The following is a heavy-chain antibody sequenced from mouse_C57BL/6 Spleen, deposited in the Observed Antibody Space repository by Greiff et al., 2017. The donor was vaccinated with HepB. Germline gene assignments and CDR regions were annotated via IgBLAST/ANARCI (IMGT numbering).Heavy chain of an antibody. CDR2: IYPGGGYT. CDR1: GYTFTNYW. J-gene: IGHJ4*01. CDR3: AREGGYDYYAMDY. V-gene: IGHV1-63*01. D-gene: IGHD2-2*01. Sequence: QVQLQQSGAELVRPGTSVKMSCKASGYTFTNYWIGWAKQRPGHGLEWIGDIYPGGGYTNYNEKFKGKATLTADKSSSTAYMQFSSLTSEDSAIYYCAREGGYDYYAMDYWGQGTSVTVSS.